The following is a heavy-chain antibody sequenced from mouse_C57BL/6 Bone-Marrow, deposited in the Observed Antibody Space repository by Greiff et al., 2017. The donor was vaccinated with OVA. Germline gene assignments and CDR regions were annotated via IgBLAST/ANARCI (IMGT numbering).Heavy chain of an antibody. CDR3: ARDYPIPY. Sequence: VQLKESGGGLVKPGGSLKLSCAASGFTFSDYGMHWVRQAPEKGREWVAYISSGSSTIYYADTVKGRFTISRDNAKTTLFLQMTSLRSEDTAMYYCARDYPIPYWGQGTLVTVSA. D-gene: IGHD6-5*01. J-gene: IGHJ3*01. CDR1: GFTFSDYG. V-gene: IGHV5-17*01. CDR2: ISSGSSTI.